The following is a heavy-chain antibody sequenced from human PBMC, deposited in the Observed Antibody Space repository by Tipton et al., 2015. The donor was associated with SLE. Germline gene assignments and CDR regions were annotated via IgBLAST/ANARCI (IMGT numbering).Heavy chain of an antibody. V-gene: IGHV4-34*01. D-gene: IGHD1-26*01. CDR2: IKHSGST. Sequence: TLSLTCDVYGGPSNTYYWAWIRQPPGKGLEWIGEIKHSGSTNYNPSPKSRVTTSLDTSKNQVSLKLKSVTAADTAVYYCAMSSGRYWGAFDYWGQGTLVTVSS. CDR3: AMSSGRYWGAFDY. CDR1: GGPSNTYY. J-gene: IGHJ4*02.